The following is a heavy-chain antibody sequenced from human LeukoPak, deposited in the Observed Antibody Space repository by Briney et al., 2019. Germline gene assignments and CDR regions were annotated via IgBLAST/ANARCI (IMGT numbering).Heavy chain of an antibody. CDR1: GGSISSYY. Sequence: SSETLSLTCTVSGGSISSYYWSWIRQPPGKGLEWIGYIYYSGSTNYNPSLKSRVTISVDTSKNQFSLKLSSVTAADTAVYYCARGEGYCSGGSCYTTVYYFDYWGQGTLVTVSS. CDR3: ARGEGYCSGGSCYTTVYYFDY. D-gene: IGHD2-15*01. J-gene: IGHJ4*02. V-gene: IGHV4-59*01. CDR2: IYYSGST.